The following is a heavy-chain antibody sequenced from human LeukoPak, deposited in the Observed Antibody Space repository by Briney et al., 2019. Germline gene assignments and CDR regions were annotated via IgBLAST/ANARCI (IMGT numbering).Heavy chain of an antibody. Sequence: SETLSLTCTVSGGSISSYYWSWIRQPPGKGLEWSGYIYNSGTSSYNPSLKSRVTISVDTSKNQFSLKLSSVTAADTAVYYCVRQMGLAQYFQHWGQGTLVTVSS. D-gene: IGHD2-8*01. CDR1: GGSISSYY. V-gene: IGHV4-59*08. CDR2: IYNSGTS. CDR3: VRQMGLAQYFQH. J-gene: IGHJ1*01.